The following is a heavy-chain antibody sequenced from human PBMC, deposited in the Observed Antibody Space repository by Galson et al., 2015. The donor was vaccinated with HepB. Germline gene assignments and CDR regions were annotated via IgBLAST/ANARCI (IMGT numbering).Heavy chain of an antibody. CDR3: AKEHVVPATSSVFDP. J-gene: IGHJ5*02. V-gene: IGHV4-31*03. CDR2: IYHTGST. CDR1: GGSISSGGYY. Sequence: LSLTCTVSGGSISSGGYYWTWIRQPPGKGLEWIGYIYHTGSTYYNPSLKSRVIISLDTSKNQFSLKLRSVTAADTAVYYCAKEHVVPATSSVFDPWGQGTLVTVSS. D-gene: IGHD2-15*01.